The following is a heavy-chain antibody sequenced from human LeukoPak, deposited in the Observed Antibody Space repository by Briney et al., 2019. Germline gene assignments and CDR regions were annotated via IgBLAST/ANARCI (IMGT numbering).Heavy chain of an antibody. J-gene: IGHJ4*02. V-gene: IGHV3-48*03. D-gene: IGHD3-10*01. CDR2: ISSSGSTI. CDR3: ARLQWFGGYYFDY. Sequence: GGSLRPSCAASGFTFSSYEMNWVRQAPGKGLEWVSYISSSGSTIYYADSVKGRFTISRDNAKNSLYLQMNSLRAEDTAVYYCARLQWFGGYYFDYWGQGTLVTVSS. CDR1: GFTFSSYE.